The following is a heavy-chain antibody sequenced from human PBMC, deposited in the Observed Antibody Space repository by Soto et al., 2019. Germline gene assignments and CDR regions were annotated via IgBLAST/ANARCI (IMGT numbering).Heavy chain of an antibody. J-gene: IGHJ4*02. Sequence: PGGSLRLSCAASGFTFSSYWMIWVRQAPGKGLEWVANIKQDGSEKYYVDSVKGRFTISRDNAKNSLYLQMNSLRAEDTAVYYCARGRGATIRYYFDYWGQGTLVTVSS. CDR3: ARGRGATIRYYFDY. D-gene: IGHD1-26*01. CDR2: IKQDGSEK. CDR1: GFTFSSYW. V-gene: IGHV3-7*01.